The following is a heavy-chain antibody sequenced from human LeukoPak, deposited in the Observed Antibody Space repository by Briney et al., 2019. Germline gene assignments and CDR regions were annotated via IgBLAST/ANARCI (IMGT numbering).Heavy chain of an antibody. CDR1: GFTFSSYA. J-gene: IGHJ4*02. CDR2: ISGGSGST. Sequence: PGGSLRLSCAASGFTFSSYAMSWVRQAPGKGLAWVSTISGGSGSTYCADSVKGRFTISRDNSKNTLYLQMNSLRDEDTAVYYCAKDDYGGNIDYWGQGTLVTVSS. D-gene: IGHD4-23*01. CDR3: AKDDYGGNIDY. V-gene: IGHV3-23*01.